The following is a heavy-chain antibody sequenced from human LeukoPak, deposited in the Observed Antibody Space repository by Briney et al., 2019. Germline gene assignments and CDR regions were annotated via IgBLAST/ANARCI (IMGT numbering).Heavy chain of an antibody. J-gene: IGHJ4*02. CDR3: TTDRRW. Sequence: ETLSLTCAVSGGSISSSNWWSWVRQAPGKGLEWVGRIRSKTAGGTADYAAPVKGRFTISRDDSKNTLYLQMSSLRIEDTAVYYCTTDRRWWGQGTLVTVSS. CDR2: IRSKTAGGTA. V-gene: IGHV3-15*01. D-gene: IGHD2-15*01. CDR1: GGSISSSNW.